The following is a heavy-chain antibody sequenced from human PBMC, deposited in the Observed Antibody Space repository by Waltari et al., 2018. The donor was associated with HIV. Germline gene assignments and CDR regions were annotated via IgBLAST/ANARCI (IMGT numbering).Heavy chain of an antibody. V-gene: IGHV3-23*01. CDR1: GFPFNIFA. CDR2: VSLSGSST. J-gene: IGHJ4*02. Sequence: EVQLLESGGGLVQPGGSLRLSCAASGFPFNIFAMSWVRQARGKGLEWVSAVSLSGSSTYNADAVKGRFTISRDNSRNTLFLQMDSLRAEDTAVYYCAKMVGTTYFDYWGQGTVVTVSS. D-gene: IGHD1-1*01. CDR3: AKMVGTTYFDY.